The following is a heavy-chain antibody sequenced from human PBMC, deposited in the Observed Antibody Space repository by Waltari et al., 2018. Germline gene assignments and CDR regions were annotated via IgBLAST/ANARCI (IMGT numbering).Heavy chain of an antibody. CDR2: INPNSGGT. V-gene: IGHV1-2*06. CDR1: GYTFTGYY. J-gene: IGHJ5*02. CDR3: ARDLSGSYEVWFDP. D-gene: IGHD1-26*01. Sequence: QVQLVQSGAEVKKPGASVKVSCKASGYTFTGYYMHWVRQAPGQGLEWMGRINPNSGGTNYAQKFQGRVTRTRDTSISTAYMELSRLRSDDTAVYYCARDLSGSYEVWFDPWGQGTLVTVSS.